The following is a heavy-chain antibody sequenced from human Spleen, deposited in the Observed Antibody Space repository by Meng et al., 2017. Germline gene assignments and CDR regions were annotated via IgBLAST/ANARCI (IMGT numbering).Heavy chain of an antibody. CDR3: ARGPTTMAHDSDY. CDR1: GGSLSAYD. Sequence: QVPWAQRVGGLLNLSGTLSLARVVSGGSLSAYDWGWIRPPPGKGLEWIGEINHSGSTNYNPSLERRATISVDTSQNNFSLKLSSVNATDSAVYYCARGPTTMAHDSDYWGQGALVTVSS. D-gene: IGHD4-11*01. CDR2: INHSGST. V-gene: IGHV4-34*01. J-gene: IGHJ4*02.